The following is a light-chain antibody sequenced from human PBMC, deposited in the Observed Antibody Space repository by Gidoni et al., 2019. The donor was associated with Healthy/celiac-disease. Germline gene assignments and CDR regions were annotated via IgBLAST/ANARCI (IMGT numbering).Light chain of an antibody. V-gene: IGKV3-11*01. J-gene: IGKJ4*01. Sequence: EIVLTQSPATLSLSPGERATLSCRASQSVSSYLAWYQQKPGQAPRLLIYDASNSATGIPARFSGSESWTDFTLTISGLEPEDFAGYYCQQRSSWPTFGGGTKVEIK. CDR2: DAS. CDR1: QSVSSY. CDR3: QQRSSWPT.